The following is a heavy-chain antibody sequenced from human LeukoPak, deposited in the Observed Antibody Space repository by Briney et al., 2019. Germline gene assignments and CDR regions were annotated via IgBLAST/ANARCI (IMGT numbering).Heavy chain of an antibody. CDR2: IRYDGSNK. Sequence: PGGSLRLSCTASGFTFSNYGMHWVRQAPGKGLEWVAFIRYDGSNKYDADSVKGRFTISRDNAKNSLYLQMNSLRAEDTAVYYCARVEERQLLYDYYYYMDVWGKGTTVTASS. CDR3: ARVEERQLLYDYYYYMDV. CDR1: GFTFSNYG. J-gene: IGHJ6*03. D-gene: IGHD2-2*01. V-gene: IGHV3-30*02.